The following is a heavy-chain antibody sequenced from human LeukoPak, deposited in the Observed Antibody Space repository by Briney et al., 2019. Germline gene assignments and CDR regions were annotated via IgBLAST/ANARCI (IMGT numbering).Heavy chain of an antibody. CDR1: GFSFSSYW. J-gene: IGHJ5*01. D-gene: IGHD6-19*01. CDR2: IKQDGSGK. V-gene: IGHV3-7*01. Sequence: GGSLRLSCAASGFSFSSYWMNWVRQAPGKGLEWVANIKQDGSGKYYVDSVKGRFTIPRDNAENSLYLQMNSLRAEDTAVYYCARGMTVAANWFDSWGQGTLVTVSS. CDR3: ARGMTVAANWFDS.